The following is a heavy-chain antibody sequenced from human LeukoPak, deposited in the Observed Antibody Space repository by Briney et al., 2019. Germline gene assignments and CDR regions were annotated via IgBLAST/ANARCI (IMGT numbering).Heavy chain of an antibody. J-gene: IGHJ5*02. CDR1: GGSISSYY. V-gene: IGHV4-4*07. CDR3: AREEAAVFGVVTNWFDP. CDR2: IYTSGST. Sequence: PSETLSLTCTVSGGSISSYYWSWIRQPAGKGLEWIERIYTSGSTNYNPSPKSRVTMSVDTSKNQFSLKLSSVTAADTAVYYCAREEAAVFGVVTNWFDPWGQGTLVTVSS. D-gene: IGHD3-3*01.